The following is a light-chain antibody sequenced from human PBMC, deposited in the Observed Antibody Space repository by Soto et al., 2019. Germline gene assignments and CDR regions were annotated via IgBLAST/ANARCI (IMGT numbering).Light chain of an antibody. Sequence: QSVLTQPPSASGTPGQRVTISCSGSSSNIGSNTVNWYQQLPGTAPKLLIYSNNQRPSGVPDRFSGSKSGTSASLAISGLQSEDEADYYCAAWDDSLNGRDKVVFGGGTKLTVL. CDR2: SNN. CDR1: SSNIGSNT. J-gene: IGLJ2*01. V-gene: IGLV1-44*01. CDR3: AAWDDSLNGRDKVV.